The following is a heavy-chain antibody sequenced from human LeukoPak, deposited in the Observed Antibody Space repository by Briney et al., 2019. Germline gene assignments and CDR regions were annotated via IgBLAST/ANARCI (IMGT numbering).Heavy chain of an antibody. D-gene: IGHD2-2*01. CDR2: ISSSSSTI. V-gene: IGHV3-48*01. CDR3: AGGEDIVVVPAALAFDI. Sequence: PGGSLRLSCAASGFTFSSYSMNWVRQAPGKGLEWVSYISSSSSTIYYADSVKGRFTISRDNAKNSLYLQMNSLRAEDTAVYYCAGGEDIVVVPAALAFDIWGQGTMVTVSS. CDR1: GFTFSSYS. J-gene: IGHJ3*02.